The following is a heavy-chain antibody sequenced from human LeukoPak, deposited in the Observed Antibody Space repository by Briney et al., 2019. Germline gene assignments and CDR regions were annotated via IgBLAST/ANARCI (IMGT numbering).Heavy chain of an antibody. CDR3: ARNGQITLIVMCLYLIDS. J-gene: IGHJ4*02. D-gene: IGHD3-22*01. V-gene: IGHV3-23*01. Sequence: GGSLRLSCVASGFTFSKYAMSWVRQAPGQELAWVSGIRATGENNFYADSVRGRFTVSRDNSNNTVYLQVNDLGGEDTAVYYCARNGQITLIVMCLYLIDSWRQGTLVTASS. CDR2: IRATGENN. CDR1: GFTFSKYA.